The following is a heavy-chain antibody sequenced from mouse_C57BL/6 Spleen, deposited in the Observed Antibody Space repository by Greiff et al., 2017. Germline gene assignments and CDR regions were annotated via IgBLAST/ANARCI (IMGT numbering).Heavy chain of an antibody. J-gene: IGHJ4*01. D-gene: IGHD2-5*01. CDR3: ARKYSKGDYYAMDY. CDR1: GYTFTSYW. V-gene: IGHV1-59*01. CDR2: IDPSDSYT. Sequence: VQLQQPGAELVRPGTSVKLSCKASGYTFTSYWMHWVKQRPGQGLEWIGVIDPSDSYTNYNQKFKGKATLTVDPSSSTAYMPLSSLTSEDSAVYYCARKYSKGDYYAMDYWGQGTSVTVSS.